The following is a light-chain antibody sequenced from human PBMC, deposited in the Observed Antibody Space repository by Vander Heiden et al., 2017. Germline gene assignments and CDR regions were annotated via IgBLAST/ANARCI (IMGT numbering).Light chain of an antibody. CDR3: QAWDSSTWV. CDR1: KLGDKY. J-gene: IGLJ3*02. CDR2: QDS. V-gene: IGLV3-1*01. Sequence: SYELTQPPSVSVSPGQTASITCSGDKLGDKYASWYQQKPGQSPVLVIYQDSKRPSGIPERFSGSNSGNTATLTISGTQAMDEADYYCQAWDSSTWVFGGGTKLTDL.